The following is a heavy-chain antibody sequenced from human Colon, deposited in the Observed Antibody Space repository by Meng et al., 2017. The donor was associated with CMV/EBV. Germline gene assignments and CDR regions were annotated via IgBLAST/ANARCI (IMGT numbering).Heavy chain of an antibody. Sequence: ASVKVSCKASGYNFSNYHVNWVRQAPGQGLEWMGWISTNTGNPTYAQGFIGRFVFSLATSISTAYLQISGLKAEDTAVYYCSASFDYWGQGTLVTVSS. J-gene: IGHJ4*02. D-gene: IGHD3-16*01. CDR2: ISTNTGNP. V-gene: IGHV7-4-1*02. CDR1: GYNFSNYH. CDR3: SASFDY.